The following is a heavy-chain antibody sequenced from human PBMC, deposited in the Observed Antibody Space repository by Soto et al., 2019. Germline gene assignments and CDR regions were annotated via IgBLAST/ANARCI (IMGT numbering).Heavy chain of an antibody. CDR1: GGSISSSSYY. CDR2: IYYSGST. J-gene: IGHJ4*02. V-gene: IGHV4-39*01. Sequence: QLQLQESGPGLVKPSETLSLTCTVSGGSISSSSYYWGWIRQPPGKGLEWIGSIYYSGSTYYNPSLKSRVTISVDTSKNQFSLKLSSVTAADTAVYYCARRYYYDSSGYYQGDYFDYWGQGTLVTVSS. CDR3: ARRYYYDSSGYYQGDYFDY. D-gene: IGHD3-22*01.